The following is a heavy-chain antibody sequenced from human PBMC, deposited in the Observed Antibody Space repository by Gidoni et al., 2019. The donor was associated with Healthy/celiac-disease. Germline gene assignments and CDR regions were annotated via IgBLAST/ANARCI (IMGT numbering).Heavy chain of an antibody. CDR3: AREREVVVTATDFDY. CDR2: ISYDGSNK. J-gene: IGHJ4*02. Sequence: QVHLVESRGVVQPGMSLRLSCAASGFTLSSYAIPWVRRAPGKGLEWVAVISYDGSNKYYADSVKGRFTISRDNSKNTLYLQMNSLRAEDTAVYYCAREREVVVTATDFDYWGQGTLVTVSS. D-gene: IGHD2-21*02. V-gene: IGHV3-30-3*01. CDR1: GFTLSSYA.